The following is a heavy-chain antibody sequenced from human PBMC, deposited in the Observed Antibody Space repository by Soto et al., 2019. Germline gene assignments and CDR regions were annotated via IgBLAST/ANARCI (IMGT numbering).Heavy chain of an antibody. CDR3: ARGDSSSPMYYYYGMDV. CDR2: IIPILGIA. CDR1: GGTFSSYT. V-gene: IGHV1-69*02. D-gene: IGHD6-13*01. Sequence: QVQLVQSGAEVKKPGSSVKVSCKASGGTFSSYTISWVRQAPGQGLEWMGRIIPILGIANYAQKFQGRVTITADKYTSTADMELSSLRSEDTAVYYCARGDSSSPMYYYYGMDVWGQGTTVTVSS. J-gene: IGHJ6*02.